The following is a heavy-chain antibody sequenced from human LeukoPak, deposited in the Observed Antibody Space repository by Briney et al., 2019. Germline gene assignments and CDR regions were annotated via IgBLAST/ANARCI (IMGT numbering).Heavy chain of an antibody. D-gene: IGHD3-9*01. Sequence: SQTLSLTCTVSGGSISSGGYYWSWIRQHPGKGLEWIGYIYYSGSTYYNPSLKSRFTISVDTSKNQFSLKLSSVTAADTAVYYCARGTPYYDILTGYGYYFDYWGQGTLVTVSS. J-gene: IGHJ4*02. CDR2: IYYSGST. V-gene: IGHV4-31*03. CDR3: ARGTPYYDILTGYGYYFDY. CDR1: GGSISSGGYY.